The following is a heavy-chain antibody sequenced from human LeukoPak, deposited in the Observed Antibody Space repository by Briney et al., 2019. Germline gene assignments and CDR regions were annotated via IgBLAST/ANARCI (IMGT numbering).Heavy chain of an antibody. CDR1: GFTFSSYA. V-gene: IGHV3-23*01. Sequence: GGSLRLSCAASGFTFSSYAMSWVRQAPGMGLEWVSAISGSGGSTYYADSVKGRFTISRDNSKNTLYLQMNSLRAEDTAVYYCAKDPNYYYYMDVWGKGTTVTVSS. J-gene: IGHJ6*03. CDR3: AKDPNYYYYMDV. CDR2: ISGSGGST.